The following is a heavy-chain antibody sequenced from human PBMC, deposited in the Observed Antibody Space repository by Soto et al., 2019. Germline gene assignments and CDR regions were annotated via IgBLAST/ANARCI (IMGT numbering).Heavy chain of an antibody. J-gene: IGHJ4*02. CDR2: IWYDGSNK. CDR1: GFTFSSYG. CDR3: ARDIAGGAY. V-gene: IGHV3-33*01. D-gene: IGHD3-16*01. Sequence: QVQLVESGGGVVQPGRSLRLSCAASGFTFSSYGMHWVRQAPGKGLEWVAVIWYDGSNKYYADSVKGRFTISRDNSKNTLELQMNSLRAEDTAVYYCARDIAGGAYWGQVTLVTVSS.